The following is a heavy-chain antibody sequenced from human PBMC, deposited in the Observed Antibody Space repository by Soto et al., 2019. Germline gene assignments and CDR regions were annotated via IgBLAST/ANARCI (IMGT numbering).Heavy chain of an antibody. J-gene: IGHJ4*02. CDR1: GFTFSDYY. Sequence: QVQLVESGGGLVKPGGSLRLSCAASGFTFSDYYMSWIRQAPGKGLEWVSYISSSGSTIYYADSVMGRFTISRDNAKNSLYLQMNSLRAEDTAVYYCARVGGYCSGGSCYPRGYFDYWGQGTLVTVSS. V-gene: IGHV3-11*01. D-gene: IGHD2-15*01. CDR2: ISSSGSTI. CDR3: ARVGGYCSGGSCYPRGYFDY.